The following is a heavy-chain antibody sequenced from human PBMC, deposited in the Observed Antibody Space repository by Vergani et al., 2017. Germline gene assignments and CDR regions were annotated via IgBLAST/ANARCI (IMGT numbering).Heavy chain of an antibody. CDR2: IRYDGGKK. CDR1: GFNFSNYG. J-gene: IGHJ5*02. V-gene: IGHV3-30*02. Sequence: QAQLVESGGGVVQPGGSLRLSCVGSGFNFSNYGMHWVRQAPGKGLEWVAFIRYDGGKKYFADSVEGRFTISRDNSKNTLYLQMNSLRAEDTAVYYCTKFTSDRGFFIWFGVFDPWGQGTLVTVSS. D-gene: IGHD3-10*01. CDR3: TKFTSDRGFFIWFGVFDP.